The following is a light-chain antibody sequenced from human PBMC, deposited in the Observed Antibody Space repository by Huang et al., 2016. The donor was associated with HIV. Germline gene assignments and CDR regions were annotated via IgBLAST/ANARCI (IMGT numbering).Light chain of an antibody. CDR3: QQYGTSPRT. CDR2: GAS. Sequence: EIVLTQSPGTLSLSPGERGTLSCRASQSVSSSYLAWYQQKPGQAPRLLIYGASSRAAGIPNRFSGSVSGTDFTLTITGLEPEDFAVYYCQQYGTSPRTFGQGTRLESK. J-gene: IGKJ2*02. CDR1: QSVSSSY. V-gene: IGKV3-20*01.